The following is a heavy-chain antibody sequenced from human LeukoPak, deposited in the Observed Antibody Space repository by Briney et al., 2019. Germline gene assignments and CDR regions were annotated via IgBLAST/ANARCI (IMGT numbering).Heavy chain of an antibody. CDR2: IYYSGST. D-gene: IGHD6-13*01. V-gene: IGHV4-59*01. CDR1: GGSISSYY. J-gene: IGHJ6*02. CDR3: AREGGPYSSSWYGPHGMDV. Sequence: SETLSLTCTVSGGSISSYYWSWIRQPPGKGLEWIGYIYYSGSTNYNPSPKSRVTISVDTSKNQFSLKLSSVTAADTAVYYCAREGGPYSSSWYGPHGMDVWGQGTTVTVSS.